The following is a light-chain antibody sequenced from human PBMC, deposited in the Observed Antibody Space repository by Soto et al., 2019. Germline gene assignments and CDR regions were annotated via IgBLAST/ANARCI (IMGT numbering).Light chain of an antibody. Sequence: QSVLTQPPSVSGSPGQSVTISCTGTSSDVGSYNRVSWYQQPPGTAPKLMIYEVSNRPSGAPDRFSGSKSGNTASLTISGLQAEDGADYYCSSYTSSSTYVFGTGTKVTVL. CDR2: EVS. CDR3: SSYTSSSTYV. V-gene: IGLV2-18*02. J-gene: IGLJ1*01. CDR1: SSDVGSYNR.